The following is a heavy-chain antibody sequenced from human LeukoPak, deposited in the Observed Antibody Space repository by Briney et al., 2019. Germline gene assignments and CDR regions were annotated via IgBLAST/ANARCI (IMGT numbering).Heavy chain of an antibody. Sequence: ASAKVSCKASGYTFTDYYIHWVRQAPGQGLEWMGWINPNSGDTNSAQKFQGRVTMTGDTSISTAYMELNRLRSDDTAVYYCARGRDDYNYDFDYWGQGTLVTVSS. J-gene: IGHJ4*02. CDR2: INPNSGDT. CDR3: ARGRDDYNYDFDY. D-gene: IGHD5-24*01. CDR1: GYTFTDYY. V-gene: IGHV1-2*02.